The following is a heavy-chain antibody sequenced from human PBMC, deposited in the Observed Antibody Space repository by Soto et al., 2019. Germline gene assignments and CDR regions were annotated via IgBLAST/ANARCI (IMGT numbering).Heavy chain of an antibody. CDR1: GFTFSNAW. J-gene: IGHJ4*02. CDR3: TTGPVYCSGDSCTQYYFDY. CDR2: IKSKTDGGTT. D-gene: IGHD2-15*01. Sequence: EVQLVESGGGLVRPGGSLRLSCAASGFTFSNAWMSWVRQVPGKGLEWVGRIKSKTDGGTTDYAAPVKGRFTLSRDDSRDTLYLQMNSLKTEDTAVYYCTTGPVYCSGDSCTQYYFDYWGQGTLVTVSS. V-gene: IGHV3-15*01.